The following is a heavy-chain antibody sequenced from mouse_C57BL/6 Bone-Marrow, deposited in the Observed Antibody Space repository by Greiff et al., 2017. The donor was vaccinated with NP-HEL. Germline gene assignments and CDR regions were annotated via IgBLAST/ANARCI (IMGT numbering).Heavy chain of an antibody. CDR3: ARDLLGRGAY. V-gene: IGHV5-4*01. J-gene: IGHJ3*01. D-gene: IGHD4-1*01. CDR2: ISDGGSYT. CDR1: GFTFSSYA. Sequence: VQLKESGGGLVKPGGSLKLSCAASGFTFSSYAMSWVRQTPEKRLEWVATISDGGSYTYYPDNVKGRFTISRDNAKNNLYLQMSHLKSEDTAMYYCARDLLGRGAYWGQGTLVTVSA.